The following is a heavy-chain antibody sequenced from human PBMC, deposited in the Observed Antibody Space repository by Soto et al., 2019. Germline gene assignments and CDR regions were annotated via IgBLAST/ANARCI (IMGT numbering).Heavy chain of an antibody. V-gene: IGHV4-31*03. Sequence: QVQLQESGPGLVKPSQTLSLTCTVSGGSISSSAYYWSWIRQHPGKGLEWVGYISHSGSTYYHPSLTGRVIISVDTSKNQFSLSLTSVTAADTAVYYCAREYTYGSNFFDCWGQGALVTVSS. CDR3: AREYTYGSNFFDC. J-gene: IGHJ4*02. CDR2: ISHSGST. D-gene: IGHD5-18*01. CDR1: GGSISSSAYY.